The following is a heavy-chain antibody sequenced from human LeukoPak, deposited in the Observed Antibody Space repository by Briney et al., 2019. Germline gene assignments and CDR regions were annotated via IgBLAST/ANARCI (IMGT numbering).Heavy chain of an antibody. Sequence: GGTLRLSCAASGFSFDTYSMNWFRQAPGKGLEWVAYIRFSSTTIFYADFVKGRFTISRDNAQNSLYLQMSSLRAEDTAVYYCARVPHDYSYYVAYWGQGTLVTVSS. CDR3: ARVPHDYSYYVAY. CDR1: GFSFDTYS. V-gene: IGHV3-48*04. CDR2: IRFSSTTI. J-gene: IGHJ4*02. D-gene: IGHD4-11*01.